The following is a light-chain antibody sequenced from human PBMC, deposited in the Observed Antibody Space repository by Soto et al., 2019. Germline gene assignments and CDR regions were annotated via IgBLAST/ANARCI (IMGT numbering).Light chain of an antibody. CDR1: QSISSN. V-gene: IGKV3-15*01. Sequence: EIVMTQSPATLSVSPGERATLSCRASQSISSNLAWYQQKPGQAPRLLIYGASIRAPGIPARFSGSGSGTEFTLTISSLQSEDFAVYYWQQYSIWPYTFGQGTKLQIK. J-gene: IGKJ2*01. CDR2: GAS. CDR3: QQYSIWPYT.